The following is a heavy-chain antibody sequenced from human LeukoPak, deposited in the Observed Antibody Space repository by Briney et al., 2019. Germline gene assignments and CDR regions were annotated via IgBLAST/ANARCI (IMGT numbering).Heavy chain of an antibody. CDR2: INHSGST. Sequence: PSETLSLTCAVYGGSFSGYYWSWIRQPPGKGLEWNGEINHSGSTNYNPSLKSRVTISVDTSKNQFSLKLSSVTAADTAVYYCARSRDKQWLVRRDFDYWGQGTLVTVSS. J-gene: IGHJ4*02. CDR1: GGSFSGYY. V-gene: IGHV4-34*01. D-gene: IGHD6-19*01. CDR3: ARSRDKQWLVRRDFDY.